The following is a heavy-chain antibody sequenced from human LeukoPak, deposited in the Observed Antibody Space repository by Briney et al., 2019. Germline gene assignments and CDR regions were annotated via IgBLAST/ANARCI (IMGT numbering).Heavy chain of an antibody. CDR2: ISHSGYTI. V-gene: IGHV3-48*03. D-gene: IGHD6-19*01. CDR3: ASRIAVAGPGINFDY. CDR1: GFTFSSYE. Sequence: GGSLRLSCAASGFTFSSYEMNWVRQAPGKGLEWVSYISHSGYTIHYADSVKGRFTISRDNAKNSLYLQMNSLRAEDTAAYYCASRIAVAGPGINFDYWGQGTLVTVSS. J-gene: IGHJ4*02.